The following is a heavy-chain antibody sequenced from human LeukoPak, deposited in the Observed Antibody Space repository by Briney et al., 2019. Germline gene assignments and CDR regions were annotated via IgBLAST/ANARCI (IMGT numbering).Heavy chain of an antibody. CDR3: ARGGQRITIFGVVIADFDY. D-gene: IGHD3-3*01. CDR2: IIPIFGTA. Sequence: ASVKVSCMASGGTFSSYAISWVRQAPGQGLEWVGRIIPIFGTANYAQKFQGRVTITTDESTSTAYMELSSLRSEDTAVYYCARGGQRITIFGVVIADFDYWGQGTLVTVSS. V-gene: IGHV1-69*05. CDR1: GGTFSSYA. J-gene: IGHJ4*02.